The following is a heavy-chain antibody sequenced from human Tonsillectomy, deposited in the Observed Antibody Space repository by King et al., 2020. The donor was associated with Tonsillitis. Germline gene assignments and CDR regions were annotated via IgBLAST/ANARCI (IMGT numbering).Heavy chain of an antibody. CDR3: ARLGHMMPFDY. D-gene: IGHD3-16*01. CDR1: GGSISSYY. V-gene: IGHV4-59*08. CDR2: IYYSGST. J-gene: IGHJ4*02. Sequence: VQLQESGPGLVKPSETLSLTCTVSGGSISSYYWSWIRQPPGKGLEWIGYIYYSGSTNYNPSLKSRVTISVDTSKNQFSLKLSSVTAADTAVYYCARLGHMMPFDYWGQGTLVTVSS.